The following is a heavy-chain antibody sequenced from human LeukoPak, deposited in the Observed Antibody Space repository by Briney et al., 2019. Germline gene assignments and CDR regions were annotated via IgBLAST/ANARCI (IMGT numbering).Heavy chain of an antibody. D-gene: IGHD6-19*01. J-gene: IGHJ3*02. CDR1: GFTFSSYA. CDR3: AKPGGWYGNSYAFDI. CDR2: ISGSGGST. V-gene: IGHV3-23*01. Sequence: GGSLRLSCAASGFTFSSYAMSWVRQAPGKGLEWVSAISGSGGSTYYADSVKGRFTISRDNSKNTLYLQMNSLRAEGTAVYYCAKPGGWYGNSYAFDIWGQGTMVTVSS.